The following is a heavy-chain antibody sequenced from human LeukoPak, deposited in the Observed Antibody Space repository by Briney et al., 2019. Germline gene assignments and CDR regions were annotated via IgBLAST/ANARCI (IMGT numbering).Heavy chain of an antibody. J-gene: IGHJ1*01. D-gene: IGHD3-22*01. Sequence: GGSLRLSCAASRFTFSSYSMNWVRQAPGKGLEWVSYISSSGSTIYYADSVKGRFTISRDNAKNSLYLQMNSLRAEDTAVYYCARDGPSITMIGEYFQHWGQGTLVTVSS. CDR1: RFTFSSYS. CDR3: ARDGPSITMIGEYFQH. V-gene: IGHV3-48*04. CDR2: ISSSGSTI.